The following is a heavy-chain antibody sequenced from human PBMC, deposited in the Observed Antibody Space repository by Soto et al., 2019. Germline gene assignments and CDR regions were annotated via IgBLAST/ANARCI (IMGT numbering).Heavy chain of an antibody. CDR3: ARDKDDFWSGSRGMDV. CDR1: GFTFSSYS. D-gene: IGHD3-3*01. J-gene: IGHJ6*02. V-gene: IGHV3-48*02. CDR2: ISSSSSTI. Sequence: GGSLRLSCAASGFTFSSYSMNWVRQAPGKGLEWVSYISSSSSTIYYADSVKGRFTISRDNAKNSLYLQMNSLRDEDTAVYYCARDKDDFWSGSRGMDVWGQGTTVTVSS.